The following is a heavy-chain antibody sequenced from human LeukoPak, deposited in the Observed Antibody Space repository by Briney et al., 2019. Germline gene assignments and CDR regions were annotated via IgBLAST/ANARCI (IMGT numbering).Heavy chain of an antibody. J-gene: IGHJ4*02. CDR3: ARAASGGYFDY. CDR1: GYTFSSYY. D-gene: IGHD4-23*01. V-gene: IGHV1-46*01. Sequence: ASVKVSCKASGYTFSSYYMHWVRQAPGQGLEWVGLINPTGDSTNYAQNFRGRVTMTRDTSTSTVHMDLSSLRSEDTAVYYCARAASGGYFDYWGQGTLVTVSS. CDR2: INPTGDST.